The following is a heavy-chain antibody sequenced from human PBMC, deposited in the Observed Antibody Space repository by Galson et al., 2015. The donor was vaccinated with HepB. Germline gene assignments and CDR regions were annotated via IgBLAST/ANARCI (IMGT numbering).Heavy chain of an antibody. V-gene: IGHV3-23*01. Sequence: SLRLSCAASGFTFSSYAMSWVRQAPGKGLEWVSAISGSGGSTYYADSVKGRFTISRDNSKNTLYLQMNSLRAEDTAVYYCAKASLAVVPAASSRYYYYYGMDVWGQGTTVTVSS. CDR3: AKASLAVVPAASSRYYYYYGMDV. D-gene: IGHD2-2*01. CDR1: GFTFSSYA. CDR2: ISGSGGST. J-gene: IGHJ6*02.